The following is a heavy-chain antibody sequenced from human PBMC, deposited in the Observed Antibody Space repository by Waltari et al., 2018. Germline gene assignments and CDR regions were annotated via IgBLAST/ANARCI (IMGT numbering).Heavy chain of an antibody. V-gene: IGHV3-30*18. Sequence: QVQLVESGGGVVQPGRSLRLSCAASGFTFSSYGMHWVRQAPGKGLEGVAVIWYDGSNKYYADSLKGRFTISRDNSKNTLYLQMNSLRAEDTAMYYCAKGTTMIVDAFDIWGQGTMVTVSS. CDR3: AKGTTMIVDAFDI. CDR2: IWYDGSNK. CDR1: GFTFSSYG. D-gene: IGHD3-22*01. J-gene: IGHJ3*02.